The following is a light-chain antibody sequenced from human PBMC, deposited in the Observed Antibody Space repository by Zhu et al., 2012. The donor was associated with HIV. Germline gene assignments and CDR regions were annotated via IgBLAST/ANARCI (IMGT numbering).Light chain of an antibody. V-gene: IGKV3-15*01. CDR2: GAS. J-gene: IGKJ1*01. CDR3: QQYNNWPRT. CDR1: QSVSSN. Sequence: EIVMTQSPATLSVSPGARATLSCRASQSVSSNLAWYQQKPGQAPRLLMYGASTRATGIPARFSGSGSGTDFTLTISSLQSEDFALYYCQQYNNWPRTFGQGTKVEIK.